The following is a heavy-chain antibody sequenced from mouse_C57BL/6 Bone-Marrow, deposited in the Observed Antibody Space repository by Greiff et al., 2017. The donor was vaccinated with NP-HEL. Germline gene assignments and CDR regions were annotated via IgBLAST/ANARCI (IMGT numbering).Heavy chain of an antibody. Sequence: VQRVESGAELVRPGASVTLSCKASGYTFTDYEMHWVKQTPVHGLEWIGAIDPETGGTAYNQKFKGKAILTADKSSSTAYMELRSLTSEDSAVYYCTPIYYDYDDYWGQGTTLTVSS. CDR3: TPIYYDYDDY. V-gene: IGHV1-15*01. CDR1: GYTFTDYE. CDR2: IDPETGGT. J-gene: IGHJ2*01. D-gene: IGHD2-4*01.